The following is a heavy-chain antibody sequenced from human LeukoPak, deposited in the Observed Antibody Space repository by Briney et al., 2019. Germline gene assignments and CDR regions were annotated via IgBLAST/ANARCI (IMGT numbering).Heavy chain of an antibody. V-gene: IGHV4-59*01. CDR2: IYYSGST. CDR1: GGSISSYY. J-gene: IGHJ6*03. CDR3: ASITENGSGSYYMDV. D-gene: IGHD3-10*01. Sequence: PSETLSLTCTVSGGSISSYYWSWIRQPPGKGLEWIGYIYYSGSTNYNPSLKSRVTISVDTSKNQFSLKLSSVTAADTAVYYCASITENGSGSYYMDVWGKGTTVTVSS.